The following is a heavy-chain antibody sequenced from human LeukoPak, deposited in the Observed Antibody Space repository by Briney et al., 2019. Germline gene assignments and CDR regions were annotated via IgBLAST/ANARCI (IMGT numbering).Heavy chain of an antibody. J-gene: IGHJ3*02. V-gene: IGHV3-30*03. D-gene: IGHD2-15*01. Sequence: GGTLRLSCAASGFTFRNYGMHWVRQAPGKGLEWVAVISSDGNEKYYADSVKGRFTISRDNAKNSLYLQMNSLRAEDTAVYYCAREVVAAFDIWGQGTMVTVSS. CDR3: AREVVAAFDI. CDR1: GFTFRNYG. CDR2: ISSDGNEK.